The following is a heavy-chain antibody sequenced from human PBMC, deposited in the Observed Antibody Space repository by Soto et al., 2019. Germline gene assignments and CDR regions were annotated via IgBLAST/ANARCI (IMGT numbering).Heavy chain of an antibody. J-gene: IGHJ5*02. CDR2: IYYSGST. Sequence: PSETLSLTCTVSGGSISSSSYYWGWIRQPPGKGLEWIGSIYYSGSTYYNPSLKSRVTISVDTSKNQFSLKLSSVTAADTAVYYCARIGYSSSWYSRWFDPWGQGTLVTVSS. D-gene: IGHD6-13*01. CDR1: GGSISSSSYY. V-gene: IGHV4-39*01. CDR3: ARIGYSSSWYSRWFDP.